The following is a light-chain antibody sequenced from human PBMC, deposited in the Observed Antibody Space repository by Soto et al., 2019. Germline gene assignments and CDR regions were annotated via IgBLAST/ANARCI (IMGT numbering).Light chain of an antibody. CDR2: SAS. CDR3: QQYNNWPWT. J-gene: IGKJ1*01. Sequence: EVVLTQSPDNRSLRPGERATLSCRSSQSISDTLAWYQQKPGQAPRLLIYSASRRATGFPGRFSGSGSGTDFTLTISSLQSEDLEVYYCQQYNNWPWTFGQGTKVDIK. V-gene: IGKV3-15*01. CDR1: QSISDT.